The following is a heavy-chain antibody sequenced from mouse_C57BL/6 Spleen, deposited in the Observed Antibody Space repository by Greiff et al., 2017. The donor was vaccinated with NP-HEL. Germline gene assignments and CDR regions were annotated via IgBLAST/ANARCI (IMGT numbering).Heavy chain of an antibody. CDR1: GYTFTSYG. J-gene: IGHJ4*01. D-gene: IGHD2-3*01. V-gene: IGHV1-81*01. CDR3: ARWGNGYYDRPGRMDY. Sequence: QVQLQQSGAELARPGASVKLSCKASGYTFTSYGISWVKQRTGQGLEWIGEIYPRSGNTYYNEKFKGKATLTADKSSSTAYMELRSLTSEDSAVYFCARWGNGYYDRPGRMDYWGQGTSVTVSS. CDR2: IYPRSGNT.